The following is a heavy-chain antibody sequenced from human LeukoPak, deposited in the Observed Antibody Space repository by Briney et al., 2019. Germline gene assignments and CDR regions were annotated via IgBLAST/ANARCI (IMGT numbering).Heavy chain of an antibody. CDR1: GYTFNSYG. CDR3: ARARGITYRWFDP. J-gene: IGHJ5*02. Sequence: GASVKVSCKASGYTFNSYGISWVRQAPGQGLEWMGWMNPNSGNTGYAQKFQGRVTITRNTSISTAYMELSSLRSEDTAVYYCARARGITYRWFDPWGQGTLVTVSS. V-gene: IGHV1-8*03. CDR2: MNPNSGNT. D-gene: IGHD1-20*01.